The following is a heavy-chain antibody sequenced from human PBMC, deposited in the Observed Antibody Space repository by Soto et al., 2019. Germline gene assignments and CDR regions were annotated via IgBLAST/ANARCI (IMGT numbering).Heavy chain of an antibody. D-gene: IGHD1-26*01. CDR2: IYYSGST. CDR1: GASISGYY. Sequence: QVQLQESGPGLVKPSETLFLTCTAPGASISGYYWGWIRQPPGKGLEWIGYIYYSGSTNYNPSLKSRVTISVDTSKNQFSLKLSSVTAADTAVYYCARRWGPTFDFWGQGTLVTVSS. CDR3: ARRWGPTFDF. V-gene: IGHV4-59*01. J-gene: IGHJ4*02.